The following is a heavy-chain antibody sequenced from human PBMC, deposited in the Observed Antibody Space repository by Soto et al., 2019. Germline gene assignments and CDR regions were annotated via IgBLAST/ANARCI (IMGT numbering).Heavy chain of an antibody. J-gene: IGHJ4*02. Sequence: QVQLVESGGGVIQPGRSLRLSCAASGFTFSNYDMHWVRQAPGKGLEWLAVISYDGSNKYYADSVRGRFTISRDNSKNTLYLQMNSLRADDTAVYYCAKAAATYYCSGGYCYNYYFDSWGQGTLVTVSS. CDR1: GFTFSNYD. D-gene: IGHD2-15*01. CDR2: ISYDGSNK. CDR3: AKAAATYYCSGGYCYNYYFDS. V-gene: IGHV3-30*18.